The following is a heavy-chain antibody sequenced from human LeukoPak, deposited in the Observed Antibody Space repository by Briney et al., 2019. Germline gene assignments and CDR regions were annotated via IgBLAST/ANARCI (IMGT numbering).Heavy chain of an antibody. CDR3: ARDEHGDYVY. D-gene: IGHD4-17*01. Sequence: ASVKVSCKASGYTFTGYYMHWVRQAPGQGLEWMGIINPSGGSTSYAQKFQGRATMTRDTSTSTVYMELSSLRSEDTAVYYCARDEHGDYVYWGQGTLVTVSS. V-gene: IGHV1-46*01. CDR2: INPSGGST. CDR1: GYTFTGYY. J-gene: IGHJ4*02.